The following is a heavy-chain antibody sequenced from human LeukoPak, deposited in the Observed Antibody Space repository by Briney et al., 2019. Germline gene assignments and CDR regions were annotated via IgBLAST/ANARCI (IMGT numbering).Heavy chain of an antibody. CDR3: AKGTVRCLEWSQRGYFDY. J-gene: IGHJ4*02. V-gene: IGHV3-23*01. CDR1: GFFVINYA. Sequence: PGGSLRLSCAVSGFFVINYAMTWVRQAPGKGLEWVSSISSTVINTYNADSVKGRFTISRDNSKTSLYLQMNSLRADDTAIYYCAKGTVRCLEWSQRGYFDYWGQGILVTVSS. D-gene: IGHD3-3*01. CDR2: ISSTVINT.